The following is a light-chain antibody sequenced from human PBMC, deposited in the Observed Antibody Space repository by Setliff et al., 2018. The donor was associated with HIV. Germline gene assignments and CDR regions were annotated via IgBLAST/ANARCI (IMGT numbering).Light chain of an antibody. CDR3: CSNTGSNTYV. CDR1: SGDVGRYNL. V-gene: IGLV2-23*01. J-gene: IGLJ1*01. Sequence: ALTQPASVSGSPGQSITISCTGTSGDVGRYNLVSWYQQQPGKPPKLMIYQASKRPSGVSSRFSGSKSGNTASLTISGLQAEDEADYYCCSNTGSNTYVFGTGTKVTVL. CDR2: QAS.